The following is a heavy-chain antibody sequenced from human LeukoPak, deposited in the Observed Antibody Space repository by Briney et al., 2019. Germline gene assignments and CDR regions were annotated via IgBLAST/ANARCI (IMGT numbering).Heavy chain of an antibody. Sequence: ASVKVSCKASGYTFTGYYMHWVRQAPGQGLEWMGWINPNSGGTNYAQKLQGRVTMTTDTSTSTAYMELRSLRSDDTAVYYCARDFDYDILTGLGFDYWGQGTLVTVSS. CDR3: ARDFDYDILTGLGFDY. D-gene: IGHD3-9*01. CDR1: GYTFTGYY. CDR2: INPNSGGT. V-gene: IGHV1-2*02. J-gene: IGHJ4*02.